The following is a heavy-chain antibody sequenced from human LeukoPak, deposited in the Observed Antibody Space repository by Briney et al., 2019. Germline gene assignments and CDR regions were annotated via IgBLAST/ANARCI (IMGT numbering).Heavy chain of an antibody. D-gene: IGHD3-22*01. CDR1: GFTFSSYG. J-gene: IGHJ6*03. Sequence: GGSLRLSCAASGFTFSSYGMHWVRQAPGKGLEWVAFIRYDGSNKYYADSVKGRFTISRDNSKNTLYLQMNSLRAEDTAVYYCAKDRCYYDSSSYYYMDVWGKGTTVTVSS. CDR3: AKDRCYYDSSSYYYMDV. V-gene: IGHV3-30*02. CDR2: IRYDGSNK.